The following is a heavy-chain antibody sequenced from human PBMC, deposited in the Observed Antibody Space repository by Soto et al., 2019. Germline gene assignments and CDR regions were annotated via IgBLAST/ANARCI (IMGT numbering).Heavy chain of an antibody. Sequence: ASVKVSCKASGYTFTGYYMHWVRQAPGQGLEWMGWINPNSGDTNYAQKFQGRVTMTRDTSISTAYMELSGLRYYDTAVYYCARGPYYYDRSGYFSLDYWGQGTPVTVSS. CDR3: ARGPYYYDRSGYFSLDY. CDR2: INPNSGDT. J-gene: IGHJ4*02. CDR1: GYTFTGYY. V-gene: IGHV1-2*02. D-gene: IGHD3-22*01.